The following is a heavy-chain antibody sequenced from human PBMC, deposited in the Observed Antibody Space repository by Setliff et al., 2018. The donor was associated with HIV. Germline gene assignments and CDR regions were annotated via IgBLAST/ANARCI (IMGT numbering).Heavy chain of an antibody. D-gene: IGHD6-13*01. CDR1: GYSFTSYW. J-gene: IGHJ3*02. CDR3: ARGSSSWNNDGFDI. V-gene: IGHV5-51*01. CDR2: INPYDSDT. Sequence: SLKISCKGSGYSFTSYWIGWVRQMPVKGLEWMGIINPYDSDTRCSPSFQGQVTISADKSISTAYLQWSSLKASDTAMYYCARGSSSWNNDGFDIWGQGTMVTVSS.